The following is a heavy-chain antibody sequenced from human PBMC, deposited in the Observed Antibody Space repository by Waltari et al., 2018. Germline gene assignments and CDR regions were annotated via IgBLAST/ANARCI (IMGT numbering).Heavy chain of an antibody. CDR1: GFTFSSYW. J-gene: IGHJ6*02. CDR2: IKQDGSEK. CDR3: ARDTNYDFWSGYLGYYYYGMDV. D-gene: IGHD3-3*01. V-gene: IGHV3-7*04. Sequence: EVQLVESGGGLVQPGGSLRLSCAASGFTFSSYWMSWVRQAPGKGLEWVANIKQDGSEKYYVDSVKGRFTISRDNAKNSLYLQMNSLRAEDTAVYYCARDTNYDFWSGYLGYYYYGMDVWGQGTTVIVSS.